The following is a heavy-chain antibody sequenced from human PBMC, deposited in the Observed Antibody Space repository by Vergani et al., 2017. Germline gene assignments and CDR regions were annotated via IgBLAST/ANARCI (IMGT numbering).Heavy chain of an antibody. CDR2: IKQDGSEK. V-gene: IGHV3-7*01. CDR3: ARSLDY. J-gene: IGHJ4*02. CDR1: GFTFSNYW. Sequence: EVQLVESGGGLVQPGGSLRLSCAASGFTFSNYWMDWVRQAPGKGLEWLANIKQDGSEKFYVDSVKGRFTISRDNAKNSVYLQMNSLRAEDTAVYFCARSLDYWGQGTLVTVSS.